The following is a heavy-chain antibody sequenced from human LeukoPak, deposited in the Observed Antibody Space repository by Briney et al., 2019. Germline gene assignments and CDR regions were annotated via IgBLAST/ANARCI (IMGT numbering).Heavy chain of an antibody. D-gene: IGHD3-22*01. J-gene: IGHJ4*02. V-gene: IGHV4-34*01. CDR2: INHSGST. CDR3: AGRGYYDSSGYYNVDY. CDR1: GGCFSGYY. Sequence: SGTLSLTCAVYGGCFSGYYWSWTRQPPGKGLEWIGEINHSGSTNYNPSLKSRVTISVDTSKNQFSLKMSSVTAADTAVYYCAGRGYYDSSGYYNVDYWGQGTLVTVSS.